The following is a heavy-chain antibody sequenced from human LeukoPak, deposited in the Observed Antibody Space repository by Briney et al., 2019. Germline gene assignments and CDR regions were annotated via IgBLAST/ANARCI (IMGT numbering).Heavy chain of an antibody. D-gene: IGHD3-16*01. V-gene: IGHV3-48*03. CDR2: ISSSGSTI. CDR3: ARDVFADSSGGSFDF. CDR1: GFTFSSYE. Sequence: GGSLRLSCAASGFTFSSYEMNWVRQAPGKGLEWVSYISSSGSTIYYADSVKGRFTISRDNAKNSLYLQMNSLRAEDTALYYCARDVFADSSGGSFDFWGQGTLVTVSS. J-gene: IGHJ4*02.